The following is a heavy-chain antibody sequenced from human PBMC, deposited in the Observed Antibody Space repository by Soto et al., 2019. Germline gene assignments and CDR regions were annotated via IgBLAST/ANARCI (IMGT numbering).Heavy chain of an antibody. CDR1: VFTFSRYS. CDR2: ISDSRDYR. D-gene: IGHD6-19*01. CDR3: ASVESSGWPFDY. Sequence: EVQLVESGGGLVKPGGSLRLSCAASVFTFSRYSMNWVRQAPGKGLEWVSSISDSRDYRDYADSVKGRFTISRDNAKNSLYLQMNSLRAEDTAVYYCASVESSGWPFDYWGQGTLVTVSS. J-gene: IGHJ4*02. V-gene: IGHV3-21*01.